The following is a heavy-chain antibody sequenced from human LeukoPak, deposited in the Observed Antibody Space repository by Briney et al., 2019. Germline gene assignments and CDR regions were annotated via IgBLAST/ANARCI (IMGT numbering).Heavy chain of an antibody. V-gene: IGHV3-48*01. CDR1: GFTFSSYG. CDR2: ISSSSTI. D-gene: IGHD4-17*01. J-gene: IGHJ4*02. Sequence: GGSLRLSCAASGFTFSSYGMHWVRQAPGKGLEWVSYISSSSTIYYADSVKGRFTISRDNAKNSLYLQMNSLRAEDTAVYYCARERGLRGFDYWGQGTLVTVSS. CDR3: ARERGLRGFDY.